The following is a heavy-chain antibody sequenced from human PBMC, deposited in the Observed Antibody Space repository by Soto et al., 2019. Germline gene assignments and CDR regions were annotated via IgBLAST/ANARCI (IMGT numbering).Heavy chain of an antibody. J-gene: IGHJ3*02. CDR2: ISGSGGST. CDR1: GFTFSSYA. V-gene: IGHV3-23*01. CDR3: AKVVYCSGGSCYGSNAFDI. D-gene: IGHD2-15*01. Sequence: GGSLRLSCAASGFTFSSYAMSWVRQAPGKGLEWVSAISGSGGSTYYADSVKGRFTISRDNSKNTLYLQMNSLRAEDTAVYYCAKVVYCSGGSCYGSNAFDIWGQGTMVTVSS.